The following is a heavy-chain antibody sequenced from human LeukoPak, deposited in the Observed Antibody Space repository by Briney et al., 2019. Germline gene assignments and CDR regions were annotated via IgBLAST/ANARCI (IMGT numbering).Heavy chain of an antibody. CDR1: GGTFSSYA. CDR3: AGGLGYCSGGRCYPWGEGAFDI. J-gene: IGHJ3*02. CDR2: IISIFKTT. V-gene: IGHV1-69*05. D-gene: IGHD2-15*01. Sequence: SVKVSCKASGGTFSSYAISWVRQAPGQGLEWMGRIISIFKTTNYAQKFLGRVTITTDESTSTAYMELSSLGSEDTAVYYCAGGLGYCSGGRCYPWGEGAFDIWGQGTVVTVSS.